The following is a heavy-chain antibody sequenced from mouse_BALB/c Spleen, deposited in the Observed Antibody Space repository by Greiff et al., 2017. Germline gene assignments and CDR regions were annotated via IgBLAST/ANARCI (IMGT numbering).Heavy chain of an antibody. V-gene: IGHV2-6-7*01. D-gene: IGHD1-1*01. CDR2: IWGDGST. Sequence: VQLQESGPGLVAPSQSLSITCTASGFSLTGYGVNWVRQPPGKGLEWLGRIWGDGSTDYNSDLKSRLSISKDNSKSKVFLKMNSLQTDDTARYYCASSITTDWYFDVWGAGTTVTVSS. CDR3: ASSITTDWYFDV. CDR1: GFSLTGYG. J-gene: IGHJ1*01.